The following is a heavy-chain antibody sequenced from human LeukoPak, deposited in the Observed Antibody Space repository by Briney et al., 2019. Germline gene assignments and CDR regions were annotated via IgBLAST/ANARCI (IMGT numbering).Heavy chain of an antibody. CDR1: GFTFSSSA. CDR3: AKQLGYCSDGSCYFPY. J-gene: IGHJ4*02. D-gene: IGHD2-15*01. CDR2: ISNNGGYT. Sequence: GGSLRLSCAASGFTFSSSAMSWVRQAPGKGLEWVSAISNNGGYTYYADSVQGRFTISRDNSKSTLCLQMNSLKAEDAAVYYCAKQLGYCSDGSCYFPYWGQGTLVTVSS. V-gene: IGHV3-23*01.